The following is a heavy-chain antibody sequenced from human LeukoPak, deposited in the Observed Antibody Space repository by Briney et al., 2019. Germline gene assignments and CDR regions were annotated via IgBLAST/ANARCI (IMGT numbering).Heavy chain of an antibody. CDR2: IYTSGST. Sequence: SETLSLTCTVSGGSISSYYWSWIRQPPGKGLEWIGYIYTSGSTNYNPSLKSRVTISVDTSKNQFSLKLGSVTAADTAVYYCARRGYYYDSSGYYEASAFDIWGQGTMVTVSS. D-gene: IGHD3-22*01. V-gene: IGHV4-4*09. CDR3: ARRGYYYDSSGYYEASAFDI. J-gene: IGHJ3*02. CDR1: GGSISSYY.